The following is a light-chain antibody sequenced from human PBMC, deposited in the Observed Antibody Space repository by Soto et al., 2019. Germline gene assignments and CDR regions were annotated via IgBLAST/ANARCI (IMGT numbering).Light chain of an antibody. Sequence: DIQMTQSPSTLSASVGDRVTITCRASQSISSWLAWYQQKPGKAPKLLIYDASSLESGVPSGFSGSGSGTEFTLTISSLQPDDFATYYCQHYKRTFGQGTKVEIK. V-gene: IGKV1-5*01. J-gene: IGKJ1*01. CDR2: DAS. CDR1: QSISSW. CDR3: QHYKRT.